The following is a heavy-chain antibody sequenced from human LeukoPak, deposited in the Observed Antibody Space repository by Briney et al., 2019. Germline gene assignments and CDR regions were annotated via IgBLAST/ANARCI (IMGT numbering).Heavy chain of an antibody. D-gene: IGHD3-22*01. Sequence: ASVKVSCKASGYTFTSYDINWVRQATGQGLEWMGWMNPNSGNTGYGQKFQGRVTMTSSISTAYMELRSLRSDDTAVYYCARDYPMIGYMDVWGKGTTVTISS. CDR2: MNPNSGNT. V-gene: IGHV1-8*01. CDR3: ARDYPMIGYMDV. CDR1: GYTFTSYD. J-gene: IGHJ6*03.